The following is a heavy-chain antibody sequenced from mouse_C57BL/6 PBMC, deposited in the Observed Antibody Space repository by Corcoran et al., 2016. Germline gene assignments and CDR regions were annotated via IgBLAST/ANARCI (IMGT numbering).Heavy chain of an antibody. D-gene: IGHD1-1*01. CDR2: IYPRSDNT. J-gene: IGHJ2*01. Sequence: QFQLQQSGAELARPGASVKLSCKASGYTFTSYGISWVKQRTGQGLEWIGEIYPRSDNTYYNEKFKGKATLTADKSSSTAYMELRSLTSEDSAVYFCSRSGFITTVVAHYFDYWGQGTTLTVSS. CDR1: GYTFTSYG. V-gene: IGHV1-81*01. CDR3: SRSGFITTVVAHYFDY.